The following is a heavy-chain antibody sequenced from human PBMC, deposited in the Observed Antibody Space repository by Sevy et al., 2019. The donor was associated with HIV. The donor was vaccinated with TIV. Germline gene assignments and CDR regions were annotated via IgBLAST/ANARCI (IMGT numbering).Heavy chain of an antibody. D-gene: IGHD3-10*01. CDR2: ISGSGGST. CDR3: AKAYGSGSPPFD. Sequence: GSLRLSCAASGFIFNSYAMSWVRQAPGKGLEWVSTISGSGGSTYYADSVKGRFTISRDNFKNTLDLQMNSLRAEDTAVYYCAKAYGSGSPPFDWGQGTLVTVSS. CDR1: GFIFNSYA. V-gene: IGHV3-23*01. J-gene: IGHJ4*02.